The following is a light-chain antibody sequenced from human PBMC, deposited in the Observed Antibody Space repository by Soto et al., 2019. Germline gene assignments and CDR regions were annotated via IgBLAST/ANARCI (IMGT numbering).Light chain of an antibody. CDR2: DVS. Sequence: QSVLNQPASVSGSPGQSITISCPGTSSDVGGYNYVSWYQQHPGKAPKLMIYDVSNRPSGVSNRFSGSKSGNTASLTISGLQAEDEADYYCSSYTSSSIPYVFGTGTKVTVL. J-gene: IGLJ1*01. CDR3: SSYTSSSIPYV. V-gene: IGLV2-14*01. CDR1: SSDVGGYNY.